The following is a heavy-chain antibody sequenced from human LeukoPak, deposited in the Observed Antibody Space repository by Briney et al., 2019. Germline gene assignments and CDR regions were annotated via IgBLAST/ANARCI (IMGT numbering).Heavy chain of an antibody. CDR3: AKSQQLAEEFSGFDY. Sequence: GGSPRLSCAASGFTFSSYGMHWVRQAPGKGLEWVAVISYDGSNKYYADSVKGRFAISRDNSKNTLYLQMNSLRAEDTAVYYCAKSQQLAEEFSGFDYRGQGTLVTVSS. CDR2: ISYDGSNK. CDR1: GFTFSSYG. V-gene: IGHV3-30*18. D-gene: IGHD3-10*01. J-gene: IGHJ4*02.